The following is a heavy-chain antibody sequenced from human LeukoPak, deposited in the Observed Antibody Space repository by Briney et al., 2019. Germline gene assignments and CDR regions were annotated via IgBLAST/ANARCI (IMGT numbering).Heavy chain of an antibody. V-gene: IGHV3-48*03. CDR3: ARDGASHPSIYYFDY. J-gene: IGHJ4*02. CDR2: ISSGGGGI. D-gene: IGHD4-17*01. CDR1: GFTISSYE. Sequence: GGSLRLSCAASGFTISSYEMNWVRQAPGKGLEWVSYISSGGGGIFYADSVKGRFTISRDNAKNSLHLQMNSLRAEDTAVYYCARDGASHPSIYYFDYWGQGTLVTVSS.